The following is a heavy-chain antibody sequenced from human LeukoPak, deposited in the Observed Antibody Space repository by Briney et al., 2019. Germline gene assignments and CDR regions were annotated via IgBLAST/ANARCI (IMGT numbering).Heavy chain of an antibody. D-gene: IGHD4-23*01. V-gene: IGHV3-30*18. CDR1: GFTFSNNG. J-gene: IGHJ6*02. CDR3: AKDRINGGNYYYYGMDV. CDR2: ISYDGSNK. Sequence: PGGSLRLSCAASGFTFSNNGMHWVCQAPDKGLEWVAVISYDGSNKYYADSVKGRFTISRDNSKNTLYLQMNSLRAEDTAVYYCAKDRINGGNYYYYGMDVWGQGTTVTVSS.